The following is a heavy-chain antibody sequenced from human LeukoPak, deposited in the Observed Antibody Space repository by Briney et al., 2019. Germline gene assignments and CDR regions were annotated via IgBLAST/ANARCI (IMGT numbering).Heavy chain of an antibody. V-gene: IGHV4-61*02. CDR1: GVSITSGDSY. CDR3: ARDPRTVAYYFDF. D-gene: IGHD3/OR15-3a*01. CDR2: ISASGSA. Sequence: SQTLSLTCTVSGVSITSGDSYWTWIRQPAGKSLEWLGRISASGSASYNPSLKSRVIISIDTSKSQFSLKLTSVTAADTAVYYCARDPRTVAYYFDFWGQGRLVTVSS. J-gene: IGHJ4*02.